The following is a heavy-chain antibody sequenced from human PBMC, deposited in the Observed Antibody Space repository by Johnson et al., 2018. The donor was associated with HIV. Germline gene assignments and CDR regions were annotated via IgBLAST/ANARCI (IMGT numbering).Heavy chain of an antibody. CDR1: GFTFSRFG. D-gene: IGHD1-20*01. J-gene: IGHJ3*02. CDR3: AKDLNPDNWNPDAFDI. Sequence: QVQLVESGGGVVQPGGSLRLSCVASGFTFSRFGMHWVRQAPGQGLEWVAFIRYDGCDKYYSDSVKGRLTLSRDNSKNTLYLQMNSLRAEDTAVYYCAKDLNPDNWNPDAFDIWGQGTMVTVSS. V-gene: IGHV3-30*02. CDR2: IRYDGCDK.